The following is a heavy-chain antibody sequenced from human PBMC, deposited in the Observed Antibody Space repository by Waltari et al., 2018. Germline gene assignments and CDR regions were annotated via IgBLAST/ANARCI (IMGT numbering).Heavy chain of an antibody. D-gene: IGHD7-27*01. J-gene: IGHJ3*02. CDR2: IYSGGDT. V-gene: IGHV3-53*01. CDR3: ATWTGGSLGAFDN. CDR1: GFTVSNIY. Sequence: EVQLVESGGGLIQPGGSLRLSCEVSGFTVSNIYFGWVRQAPGKGLEWVSVIYSGGDTYDADAVRGRFTISRDNSKNTLYLQMNSLRVEDTALYYCATWTGGSLGAFDNWGQGTMVTVSS.